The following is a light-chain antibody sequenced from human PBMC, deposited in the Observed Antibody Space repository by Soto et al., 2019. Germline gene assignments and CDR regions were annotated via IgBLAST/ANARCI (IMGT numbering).Light chain of an antibody. CDR2: SND. V-gene: IGLV1-44*01. CDR1: SSNIASNT. J-gene: IGLJ1*01. CDR3: ASWDDSLNGHG. Sequence: QSVLTQPPSAFGTPGQRVTVSCFGSSSNIASNTVNWYQPLPGTAPKLLIYSNDQRPSGVPGRFSACKSGTSASLAISGLQSEDEADYYGASWDDSLNGHGFGTGTKVTVL.